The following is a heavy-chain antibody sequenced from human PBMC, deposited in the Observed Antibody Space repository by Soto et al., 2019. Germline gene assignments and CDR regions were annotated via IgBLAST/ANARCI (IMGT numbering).Heavy chain of an antibody. J-gene: IGHJ6*03. CDR2: MNPNSGNT. CDR1: GYTFTSYD. V-gene: IGHV1-8*01. CDR3: AIDSSSWYQVKYYYYYMAV. D-gene: IGHD6-13*01. Sequence: ASVKVSCKASGYTFTSYDINWVRQATGQGLEWMGWMNPNSGNTGYAQKFQGRATMTRNTSISTAYMELSSLRSEDTAVYYCAIDSSSWYQVKYYYYYMAVWGKGTMVTLSS.